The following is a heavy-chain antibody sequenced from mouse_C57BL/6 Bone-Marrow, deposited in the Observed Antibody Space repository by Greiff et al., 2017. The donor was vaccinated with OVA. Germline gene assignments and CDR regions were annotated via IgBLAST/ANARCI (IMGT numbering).Heavy chain of an antibody. D-gene: IGHD2-5*01. CDR1: GFTFSDYG. CDR2: ISNLAYRI. CDR3: ARHYYSNYAYYAMDY. J-gene: IGHJ4*01. V-gene: IGHV5-15*01. Sequence: EVKLVESGGGLVQPGGSLKLSCAASGFTFSDYGMAWVRQAPRKGPEWVAFISNLAYRIYYADTVTGRFTISRENAKNTLYLEMSSLRSEDTAMYYCARHYYSNYAYYAMDYWGQGTSVTVSS.